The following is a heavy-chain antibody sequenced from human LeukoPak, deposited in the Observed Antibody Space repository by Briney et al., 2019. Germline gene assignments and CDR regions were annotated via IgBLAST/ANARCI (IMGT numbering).Heavy chain of an antibody. CDR2: ISAYNGNT. CDR1: GYTFTNYG. CDR3: ARAPRGYYYYMDV. Sequence: ASVKVSCKASGYTFTNYGISRVRQAPGQGLEWMGWISAYNGNTNYAQKLQGRVTMTTDTSTSTAYMELRSLRSDDTAVYYCARAPRGYYYYMDVWGKGTTVTVSS. J-gene: IGHJ6*03. D-gene: IGHD3-10*01. V-gene: IGHV1-18*01.